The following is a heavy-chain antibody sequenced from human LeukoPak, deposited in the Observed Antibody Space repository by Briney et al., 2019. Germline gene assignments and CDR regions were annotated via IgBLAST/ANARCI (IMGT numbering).Heavy chain of an antibody. CDR1: GGSISSSNW. CDR3: ARVVSSKYYYYYMDV. V-gene: IGHV4-4*02. D-gene: IGHD6-13*01. Sequence: SETLSLTCAVSGGSISSSNWWSWVRQPPGKGLEWIGEIYHSGSTNYNPSLKSRVTISVDKSKNQFSLKLSSVTAADTAVYYCARVVSSKYYYYYMDVWGKGTTVTVSS. CDR2: IYHSGST. J-gene: IGHJ6*03.